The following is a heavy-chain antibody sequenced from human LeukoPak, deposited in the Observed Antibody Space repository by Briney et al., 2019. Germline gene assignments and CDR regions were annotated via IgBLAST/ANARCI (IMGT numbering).Heavy chain of an antibody. CDR3: ARQWGYYYDSSGYLY. CDR1: GYSFTSYW. Sequence: GESLKISCXGSGYSFTSYWIGWVRQMPGKGLEWMGIIYPGDSDTRYSPSFQGQVTISADKSISTAYLQWSSLKASDTAMYYCARQWGYYYDSSGYLYWGQGTLVTVSS. V-gene: IGHV5-51*01. CDR2: IYPGDSDT. D-gene: IGHD3-22*01. J-gene: IGHJ4*02.